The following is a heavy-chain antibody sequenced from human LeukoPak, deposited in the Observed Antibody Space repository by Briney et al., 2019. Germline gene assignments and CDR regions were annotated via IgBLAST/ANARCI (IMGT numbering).Heavy chain of an antibody. CDR2: IKSKGDGETT. J-gene: IGHJ4*02. D-gene: IGHD3-10*01. V-gene: IGHV3-15*01. Sequence: GGSLRLSCAASGFTFSNSAMSWVRQAPGKGLEWVGRIKSKGDGETTDYAAPVKGRFTMSRDDSKATLYLQMNSLKAEDTAVYYCATDLGLTMIRGVIVHWGQGALVTVSS. CDR3: ATDLGLTMIRGVIVH. CDR1: GFTFSNSA.